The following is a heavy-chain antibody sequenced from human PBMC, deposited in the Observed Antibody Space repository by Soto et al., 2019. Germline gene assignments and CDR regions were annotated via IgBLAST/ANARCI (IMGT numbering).Heavy chain of an antibody. CDR2: IIPIFGTA. J-gene: IGHJ4*02. V-gene: IGHV1-69*13. D-gene: IGHD2-15*01. Sequence: SVKVSCKASGGTFSSYAISWVRQAPGQGLEWMGGIIPIFGTANYAQKFQGRVTITADESTSTAYMELSSLRSEDTAVYYCTGGYCSGGSCYSVPFDYWGQGTLVTVSS. CDR1: GGTFSSYA. CDR3: TGGYCSGGSCYSVPFDY.